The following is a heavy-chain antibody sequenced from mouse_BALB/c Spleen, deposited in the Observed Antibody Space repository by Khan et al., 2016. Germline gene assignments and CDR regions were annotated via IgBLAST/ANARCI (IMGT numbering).Heavy chain of an antibody. CDR2: ISYDGSN. CDR1: GYSITSGYY. V-gene: IGHV3-6*02. D-gene: IGHD2-10*02. Sequence: QLQESGPGLVKPSQSLSLTCSVTGYSITSGYYWNWIRQFPGNKLEWMGYISYDGSNNYNPSLKNRISITRDTSTNQFFLKLNSVTTEDTATYYCAREEYGISFAYWGQGTLVTVSA. J-gene: IGHJ3*01. CDR3: AREEYGISFAY.